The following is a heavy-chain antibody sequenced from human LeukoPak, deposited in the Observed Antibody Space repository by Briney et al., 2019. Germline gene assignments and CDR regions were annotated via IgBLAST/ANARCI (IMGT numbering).Heavy chain of an antibody. CDR2: VNPNSGGT. Sequence: RASAMVSCKTSGYTFTGYYMHWVRQAPGQGLEWMGWVNPNSGGTKYAQKFQGRVTMTRDTSISTVYMELSSLRSDDTAVYYCARWDYYDTSAYSGDFDYWGQGTLVTVSS. CDR3: ARWDYYDTSAYSGDFDY. D-gene: IGHD3-22*01. J-gene: IGHJ4*02. CDR1: GYTFTGYY. V-gene: IGHV1-2*02.